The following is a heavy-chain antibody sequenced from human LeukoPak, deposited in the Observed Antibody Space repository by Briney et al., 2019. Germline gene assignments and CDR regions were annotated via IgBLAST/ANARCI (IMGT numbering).Heavy chain of an antibody. CDR2: IKQDGREK. V-gene: IGHV3-7*04. Sequence: GRSLRLSCAASGFTFRRDWMTWARQTPGKGLEWVANIKQDGREKYYVDSVKGRFTISRDNAKNSLYLQMNSLRAEDTAVYYCARGRGNDYWGQGTLVTVSS. D-gene: IGHD3-10*01. CDR1: GFTFRRDW. CDR3: ARGRGNDY. J-gene: IGHJ4*02.